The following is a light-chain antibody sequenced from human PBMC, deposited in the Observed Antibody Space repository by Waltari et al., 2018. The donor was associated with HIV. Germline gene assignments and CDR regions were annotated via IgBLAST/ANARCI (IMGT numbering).Light chain of an antibody. J-gene: IGLJ2*01. V-gene: IGLV1-51*01. CDR2: DND. CDR1: SSNIRDHF. Sequence: QSVLTQPPSVSAAPGPKVTISCSGNSSNIRDHFVSWYQLRHKTAPKRLIYDNDRRPAGIPDRCSGSESGTSATLGSTGLQTGGEADYFCGTWDSSLSAGVFGGGTKVTVL. CDR3: GTWDSSLSAGV.